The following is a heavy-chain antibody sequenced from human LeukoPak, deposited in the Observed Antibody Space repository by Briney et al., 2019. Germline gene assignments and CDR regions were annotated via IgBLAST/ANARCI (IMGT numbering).Heavy chain of an antibody. CDR3: AKISSGWYSPFGY. CDR1: GGSFSGYY. Sequence: SETLSLTCAVYGGSFSGYYWSWIRQPPGKGLEWIGEINHSGSTNYNPSLKSRVTISVDTSKNQFSLKLSSVTAADTAVYYCAKISSGWYSPFGYWGQGTLVTVSS. J-gene: IGHJ4*02. D-gene: IGHD6-19*01. V-gene: IGHV4-34*01. CDR2: INHSGST.